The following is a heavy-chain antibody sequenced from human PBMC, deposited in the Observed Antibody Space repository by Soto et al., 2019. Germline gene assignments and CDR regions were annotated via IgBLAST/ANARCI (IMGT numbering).Heavy chain of an antibody. CDR2: ISYDGSNK. CDR3: AKDTRAPYVAAAGTDYFDY. J-gene: IGHJ4*02. V-gene: IGHV3-30*18. Sequence: GGSLRLSCAASGFTFSSYGMHWVRQAPGKGLEWVAVISYDGSNKYYADSVKGRFTISRDNSKNTLYLQMNSLRAEDTALYYCAKDTRAPYVAAAGTDYFDYWGQGTLVTVSS. CDR1: GFTFSSYG. D-gene: IGHD6-13*01.